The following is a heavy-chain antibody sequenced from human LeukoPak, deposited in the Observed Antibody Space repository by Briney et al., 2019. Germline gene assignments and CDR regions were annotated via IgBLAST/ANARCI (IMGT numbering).Heavy chain of an antibody. CDR2: IYPGDSDT. CDR1: GYSFTSYW. Sequence: RGESLKISCKGSGYSFTSYWIGWVRQMPGEGLDWMGIIYPGDSDTRYSPSFQGQVTISADKSISTAYLQWSSLKTSDTAMYYCARQLRYFDWLFDAFDIWGQGTMVTVSS. J-gene: IGHJ3*02. D-gene: IGHD3-9*01. V-gene: IGHV5-51*01. CDR3: ARQLRYFDWLFDAFDI.